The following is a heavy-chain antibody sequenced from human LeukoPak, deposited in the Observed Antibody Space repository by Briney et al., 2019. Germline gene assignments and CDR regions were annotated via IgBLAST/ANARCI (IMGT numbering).Heavy chain of an antibody. Sequence: GASLKISCKGSGSSFTNYWIGWVRQLPGKGLGWRGIIDPDDSDTKYIPSFQGQVTISADKSISTAYLQWSRLKASDTAVYYCASQTGTNNDAFDIWRQGTMVTVSS. V-gene: IGHV5-51*01. CDR3: ASQTGTNNDAFDI. CDR1: GSSFTNYW. CDR2: IDPDDSDT. J-gene: IGHJ3*02. D-gene: IGHD3-9*01.